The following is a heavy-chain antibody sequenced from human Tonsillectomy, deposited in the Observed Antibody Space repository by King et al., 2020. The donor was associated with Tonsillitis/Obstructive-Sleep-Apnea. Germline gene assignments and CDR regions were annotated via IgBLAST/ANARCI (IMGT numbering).Heavy chain of an antibody. V-gene: IGHV3-48*03. J-gene: IGHJ6*02. CDR3: ARAWVIGVVPAVFYYYGMDV. CDR2: IRCCGSTT. D-gene: IGHD2-2*01. Sequence: VQLVESGGGLVQPGGSLRLSCAASGFTFSSFDIHWVRQATGKGRVWVSYIRCCGSTTYYAYSVKGRFNISRDNAKNALYLQMNSLRAEDTAVYYCARAWVIGVVPAVFYYYGMDVWGQGPAVTVSS. CDR1: GFTFSSFD.